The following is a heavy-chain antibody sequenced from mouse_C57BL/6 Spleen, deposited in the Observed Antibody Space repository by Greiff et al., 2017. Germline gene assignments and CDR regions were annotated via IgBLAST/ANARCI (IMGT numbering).Heavy chain of an antibody. CDR1: GYTFTSYW. J-gene: IGHJ1*03. D-gene: IGHD1-1*01. Sequence: VQLQQPGAELVKPGASVKLSCKASGYTFTSYWMHWVKQRPGQGLEWIGMIHPNSGSTNYNEKFKSKATLTVDKSSSTAYMQLSSLTSEDSAVYYCAISGITTGGYFDVWGTGTTVTVSS. V-gene: IGHV1-64*01. CDR3: AISGITTGGYFDV. CDR2: IHPNSGST.